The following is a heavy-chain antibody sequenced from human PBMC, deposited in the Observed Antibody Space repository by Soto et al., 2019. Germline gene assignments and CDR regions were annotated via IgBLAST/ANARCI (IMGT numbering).Heavy chain of an antibody. CDR1: GGSISRGAYY. V-gene: IGHV4-31*03. CDR2: IYYTGYT. CDR3: ATESLRENAFDI. J-gene: IGHJ3*02. D-gene: IGHD4-17*01. Sequence: QVQLQESGPGLVKPSQILSLTCTVSGGSISRGAYYWTWIRQHPGKGLEWIGNIYYTGYTKYNPSLQSRVTISLDTSKNQFSLKLSSVTAADTAVYYCATESLRENAFDIWGQGTTVTVS.